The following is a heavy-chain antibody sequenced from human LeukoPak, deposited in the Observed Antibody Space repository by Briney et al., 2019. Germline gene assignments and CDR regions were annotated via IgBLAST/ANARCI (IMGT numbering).Heavy chain of an antibody. CDR3: ARDRSIPAADYYFDY. D-gene: IGHD6-13*01. CDR2: ISSSSSYI. J-gene: IGHJ4*02. CDR1: GFTFSSYS. Sequence: GGSLRLSCAASGFTFSSYSMNWVRQAQGKGLEWVSSISSSSSYIYYTDSVKGRFTISRDNAKNSLYLQMNSLRAEDTAVYYCARDRSIPAADYYFDYWGQGTLVTVSS. V-gene: IGHV3-21*01.